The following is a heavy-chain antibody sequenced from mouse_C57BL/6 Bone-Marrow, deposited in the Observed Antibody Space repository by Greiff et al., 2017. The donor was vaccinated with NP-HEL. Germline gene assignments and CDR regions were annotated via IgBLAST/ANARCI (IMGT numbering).Heavy chain of an antibody. CDR1: GFTFSDYY. V-gene: IGHV5-12*01. Sequence: EVQVVESGGGLVQPGGSLKLSCAASGFTFSDYYMYWVRQTPEKRLEWVAYISNGGGSTYYPDTVKGRFTISRDNAKNTLYLQMSRLKSEDTAMYYCARHEDYDEFAYWGQGTLVTVSA. D-gene: IGHD2-4*01. CDR3: ARHEDYDEFAY. J-gene: IGHJ3*01. CDR2: ISNGGGST.